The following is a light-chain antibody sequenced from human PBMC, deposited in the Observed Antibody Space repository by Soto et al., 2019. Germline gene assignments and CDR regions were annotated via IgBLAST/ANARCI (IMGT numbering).Light chain of an antibody. Sequence: EILMTQSPATLSVSPGERATLSCRASQSVSGNLAWYQQKPGQAPRLLIYGAFTRATGIPARFSGSGSGTDVSLTISSLQSEDGEVDYCQQYSNSPWTCGQGTKMDIK. V-gene: IGKV3-15*01. CDR1: QSVSGN. J-gene: IGKJ1*01. CDR3: QQYSNSPWT. CDR2: GAF.